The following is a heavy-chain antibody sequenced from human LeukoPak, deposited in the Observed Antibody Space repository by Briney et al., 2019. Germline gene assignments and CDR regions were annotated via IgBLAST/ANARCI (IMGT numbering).Heavy chain of an antibody. CDR2: IYYSGST. V-gene: IGHV4-39*07. CDR1: GGSISSSSYY. Sequence: SETLSLTCTVSGGSISSSSYYWGWIGQPPGKGLEWIGSIYYSGSTYYNPSLKSRVTISVDTSKNQFSLKLSSVTAADTAVYYCARSRIRASPEEENENWFDPWGQGTLVTVSS. D-gene: IGHD3-10*01. J-gene: IGHJ5*02. CDR3: ARSRIRASPEEENENWFDP.